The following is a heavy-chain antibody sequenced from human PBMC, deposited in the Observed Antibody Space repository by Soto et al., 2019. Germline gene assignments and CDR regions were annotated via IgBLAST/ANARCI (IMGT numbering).Heavy chain of an antibody. CDR1: GYTFTSYA. CDR2: INAGNGNT. Sequence: QVQLVQSGAEVKKPGASVKVSCKASGYTFTSYAMHWVRQAPGQRLEWMGWINAGNGNTKYSQKFQGRVTITRDTSASTAYMELSSLRSEDTAVYYCASLGHVYYDFWSGYSNYGMDVWGQGTTVTVSS. D-gene: IGHD3-3*01. J-gene: IGHJ6*02. V-gene: IGHV1-3*01. CDR3: ASLGHVYYDFWSGYSNYGMDV.